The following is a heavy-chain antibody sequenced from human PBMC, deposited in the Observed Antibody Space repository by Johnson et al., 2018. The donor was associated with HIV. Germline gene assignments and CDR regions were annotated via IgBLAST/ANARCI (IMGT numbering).Heavy chain of an antibody. Sequence: EQLVESGGGLVQPGGSLRLSCAASGFTVSSNYMSWVRQAPGKGLEWVSVIYSGGSTYYADSVKGRFTISRDNSKNTLYLQMNSLRAEDTAVYYCAKWLFRELLPNAFDLWGQGTMVTVSS. V-gene: IGHV3-66*02. D-gene: IGHD3-10*02. J-gene: IGHJ3*01. CDR3: AKWLFRELLPNAFDL. CDR2: IYSGGST. CDR1: GFTVSSNY.